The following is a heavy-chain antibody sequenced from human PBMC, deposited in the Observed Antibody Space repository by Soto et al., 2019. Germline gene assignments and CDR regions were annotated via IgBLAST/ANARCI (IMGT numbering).Heavy chain of an antibody. CDR3: AKGGVRDDFWSLYHPRLKYYYYYGMDV. Sequence: GGSLRLSCAASGFTFSGSSVHWVRQASGKGLEWVGRIRNKANSYATAYAASVRGRFTISRDDSKNTAFLQMNSLNTEDTAVYYCAKGGVRDDFWSLYHPRLKYYYYYGMDVWGQGTTVTVSS. J-gene: IGHJ6*02. D-gene: IGHD3-3*01. V-gene: IGHV3-73*01. CDR2: IRNKANSYAT. CDR1: GFTFSGSS.